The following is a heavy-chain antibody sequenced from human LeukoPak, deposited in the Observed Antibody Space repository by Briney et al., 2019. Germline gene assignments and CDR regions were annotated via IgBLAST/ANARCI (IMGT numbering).Heavy chain of an antibody. V-gene: IGHV5-51*01. J-gene: IGHJ4*02. CDR3: ARRIRRNDIWSGYYPYYFDY. Sequence: GESLKISCKGSGYSFTSYWIGWVRQMPGKGLEWMGIIYPGDSDTRYSPSFQGQVTISADKSISTAYLQWSSLKASDTAMYYCARRIRRNDIWSGYYPYYFDYWGQGTLVTVSS. CDR2: IYPGDSDT. CDR1: GYSFTSYW. D-gene: IGHD3-3*01.